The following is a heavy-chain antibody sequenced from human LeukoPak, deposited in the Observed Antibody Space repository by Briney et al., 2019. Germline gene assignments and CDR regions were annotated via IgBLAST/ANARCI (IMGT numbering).Heavy chain of an antibody. CDR2: ISSTSSTI. Sequence: GGSLRLSCAASGFTFSSYWMHWVRQAPGKGLEWVSYISSTSSTIYNADSVKGRFTISRDNAKNSLYLQMNSLRDEDTAVYYCASSRQVDSWGQGTLVTVSS. CDR1: GFTFSSYW. CDR3: ASSRQVDS. V-gene: IGHV3-48*02. J-gene: IGHJ4*02.